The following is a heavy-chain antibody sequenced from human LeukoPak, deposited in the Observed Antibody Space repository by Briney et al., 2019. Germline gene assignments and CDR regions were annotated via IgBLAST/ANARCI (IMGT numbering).Heavy chain of an antibody. J-gene: IGHJ4*02. CDR3: ARDLDWKFDY. CDR1: GFTFSSYS. V-gene: IGHV3-21*01. CDR2: ISSSSYI. Sequence: GGSLRLSCAASGFTFSSYSMNWVRQAPGKGLEWVSSISSSSYIYYADSVKGRFTISRDNAKNSLHLQMNSLRAEDTAVYYCARDLDWKFDYWGQGTLVTVSS. D-gene: IGHD1-1*01.